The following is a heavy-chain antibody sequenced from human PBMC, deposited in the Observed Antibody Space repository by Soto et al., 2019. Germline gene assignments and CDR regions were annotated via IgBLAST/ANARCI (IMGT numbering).Heavy chain of an antibody. J-gene: IGHJ4*02. V-gene: IGHV4-30-4*01. Sequence: TSETLSLTCTVSGGSISSGDYYWSWIRQPPGKGLEWIGYIYYSGSTYYNPSLKSRVTISVDTSKNQFSLKLSSVTAADTAVYYCARETYYYDSKTFDYWGQGTLVTVSS. CDR2: IYYSGST. D-gene: IGHD3-22*01. CDR1: GGSISSGDYY. CDR3: ARETYYYDSKTFDY.